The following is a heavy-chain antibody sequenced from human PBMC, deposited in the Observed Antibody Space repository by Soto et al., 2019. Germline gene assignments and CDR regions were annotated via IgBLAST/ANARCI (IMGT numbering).Heavy chain of an antibody. CDR3: ATNHPTNTWPNPFDY. D-gene: IGHD2-2*01. V-gene: IGHV3-30-3*01. J-gene: IGHJ4*02. CDR1: GFTFSTYA. Sequence: GGSLRLSCAASGFTFSTYAMHWVRQAPGKGLEWVAVISYDGNNKYYADPVKGRFTISRDNSKNTLYLQMNSLRAEDTAVYYCATNHPTNTWPNPFDYWGQGTLVTVSS. CDR2: ISYDGNNK.